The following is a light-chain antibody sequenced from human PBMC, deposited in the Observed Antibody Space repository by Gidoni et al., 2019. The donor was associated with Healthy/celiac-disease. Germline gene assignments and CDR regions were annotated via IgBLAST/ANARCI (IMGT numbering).Light chain of an antibody. V-gene: IGLV2-23*01. Sequence: QSALTQPASVSGSPGQSITISCTGTSSDVGSYNLVSWYQQHPGKAHKLMIYEGSKRPSGVSNRFSRSKSGNTASLTISGLQAEDEADYYCCSYAGSVVFGGGTKLTVL. CDR2: EGS. J-gene: IGLJ2*01. CDR1: SSDVGSYNL. CDR3: CSYAGSVV.